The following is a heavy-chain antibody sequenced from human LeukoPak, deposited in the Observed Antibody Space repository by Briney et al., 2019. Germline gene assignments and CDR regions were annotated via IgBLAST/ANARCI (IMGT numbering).Heavy chain of an antibody. V-gene: IGHV3-30*02. D-gene: IGHD2-15*01. Sequence: GGPLSLSCAASGFTFSSYGMHWVRQAPGKGLEWVAFIRYDGSNKYYADSVKGRFTISRDNSKNTLYLQMNSLRAEDTAVYYCAKATSGRSPPLDYWGQGTLVTVSS. CDR1: GFTFSSYG. CDR2: IRYDGSNK. CDR3: AKATSGRSPPLDY. J-gene: IGHJ4*02.